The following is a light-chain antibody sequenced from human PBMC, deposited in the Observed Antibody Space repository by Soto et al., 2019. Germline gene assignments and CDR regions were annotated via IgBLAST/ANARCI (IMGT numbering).Light chain of an antibody. V-gene: IGLV1-44*01. CDR2: SNN. J-gene: IGLJ3*02. CDR1: SSNIGSNT. Sequence: QSVLTQPPSVSATPGQRVTISCSGSSSNIGSNTVNWYQQLPGTAPKLVIYSNNQRPSGVPGRFSGSKSGTSASLAISGLQSEDEADYYCAAWDDSLNGGVFGGGTKVTVL. CDR3: AAWDDSLNGGV.